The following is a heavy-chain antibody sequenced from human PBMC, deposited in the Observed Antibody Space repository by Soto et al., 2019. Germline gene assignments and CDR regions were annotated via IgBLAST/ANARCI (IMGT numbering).Heavy chain of an antibody. CDR3: ARDLAHYYDSSGYFDY. CDR2: IWYDGSNK. D-gene: IGHD3-22*01. V-gene: IGHV3-33*01. J-gene: IGHJ4*02. Sequence: AGGSLRLSCAASGFTFSSYGMHWVRQAPGKGLEWVAVIWYDGSNKYYADSVKGRFTISRDNSKNTLYLQMNSLRAEDTAVYYCARDLAHYYDSSGYFDYWGQGTLVTVSS. CDR1: GFTFSSYG.